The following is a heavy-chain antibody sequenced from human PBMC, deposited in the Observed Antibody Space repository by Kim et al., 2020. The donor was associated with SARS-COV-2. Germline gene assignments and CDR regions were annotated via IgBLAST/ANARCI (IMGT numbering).Heavy chain of an antibody. J-gene: IGHJ3*02. D-gene: IGHD3-16*01. Sequence: GGSLRLSCAASGFTFSSYGMHWVRQAPGKGLEWVAVIWYDGSNKYYADSVKGRFTISRDNSKNTLYLQMNSLRAEDTAVYYCTRVMITFGGATGGAFDIWGQGTMVTVSS. V-gene: IGHV3-33*01. CDR1: GFTFSSYG. CDR3: TRVMITFGGATGGAFDI. CDR2: IWYDGSNK.